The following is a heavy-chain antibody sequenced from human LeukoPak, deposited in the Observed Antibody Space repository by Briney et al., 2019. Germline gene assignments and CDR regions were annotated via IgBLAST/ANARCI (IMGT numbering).Heavy chain of an antibody. CDR2: IYHSGST. V-gene: IGHV4-38-2*02. J-gene: IGHJ5*02. CDR1: GYSISSGYY. D-gene: IGHD6-13*01. CDR3: ARESGIP. Sequence: SETLSLTCTVSGYSISSGYYWGWIRQPPGKGLEWIGSIYHSGSTYYNPSLKSRVTISVDTSKNQFSLKLSSVTAADTAVYYCARESGIPWGQGTLVTVSS.